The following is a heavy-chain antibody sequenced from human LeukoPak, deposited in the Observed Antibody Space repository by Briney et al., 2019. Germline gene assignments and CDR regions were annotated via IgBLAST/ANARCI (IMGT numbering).Heavy chain of an antibody. CDR3: ARDRFHSSGWYDY. Sequence: PSETLSLTCPVSGGSISSGGYYWSWIRQHPGKGLEWIGYIYYSGSTYYNPSLKSRVTISVDTSKNQFSLKLSSVTAADTAVYYCARDRFHSSGWYDYWGQGTLVTVSS. D-gene: IGHD6-19*01. CDR2: IYYSGST. CDR1: GGSISSGGYY. V-gene: IGHV4-31*03. J-gene: IGHJ4*02.